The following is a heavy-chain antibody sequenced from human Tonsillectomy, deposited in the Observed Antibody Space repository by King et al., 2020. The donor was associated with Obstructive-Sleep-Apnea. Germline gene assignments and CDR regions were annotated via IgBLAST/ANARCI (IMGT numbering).Heavy chain of an antibody. J-gene: IGHJ4*02. D-gene: IGHD3-9*01. V-gene: IGHV3-23*04. CDR3: AKDSMDYDSLTGPVDY. CDR1: GFTFRSYA. CDR2: ISGSGGST. Sequence: VQLVESGGGLVQPGGSLRLSCAGSGFTFRSYAMSWVRQAPGKGLEWVSGISGSGGSTYYADSVKGRFTISRDNSKNTLYVQMNSLRAEDTAVYYCAKDSMDYDSLTGPVDYWGQGTQVTVSS.